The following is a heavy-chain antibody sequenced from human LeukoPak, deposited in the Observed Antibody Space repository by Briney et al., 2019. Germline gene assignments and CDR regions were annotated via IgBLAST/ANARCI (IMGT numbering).Heavy chain of an antibody. D-gene: IGHD3-10*01. CDR3: ASAPYGSGTFLDY. CDR2: IWSAGTNE. J-gene: IGHJ4*02. V-gene: IGHV3-33*01. CDR1: GFSLSGYG. Sequence: GGSLRLSCEASGFSLSGYGMHWVRQAPGKGLEWVALIWSAGTNEFYADAVKGRFTISRDNSKNTLYLQMNSLRAEDTAVYYCASAPYGSGTFLDYWGQGTLVTVSS.